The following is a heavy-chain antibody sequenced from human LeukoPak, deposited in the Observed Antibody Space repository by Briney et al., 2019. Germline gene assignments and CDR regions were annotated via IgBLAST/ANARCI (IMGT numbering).Heavy chain of an antibody. CDR2: IGTYNGNT. V-gene: IGHV1-18*01. CDR3: ARGTGPGRGGIDY. CDR1: GYTFTDYD. Sequence: ASVRVSCKTSGYTFTDYDITWVRQAPGQGLEWMGWIGTYNGNTNYAQNLQGRVTMTRDTSTSTAYMELRSLRSDDRAVYYCARGTGPGRGGIDYWGQGTLVTVSS. J-gene: IGHJ4*02. D-gene: IGHD1-1*01.